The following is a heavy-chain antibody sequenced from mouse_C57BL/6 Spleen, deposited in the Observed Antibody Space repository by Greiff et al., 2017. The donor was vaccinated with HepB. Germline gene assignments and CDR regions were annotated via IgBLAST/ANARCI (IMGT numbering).Heavy chain of an antibody. CDR3: ARALITTVVAEPWFAY. Sequence: QVQLQQPGTELVKPGASVKLSCKASGYTFTSYWMHWVKQRPGQGLEWIGNINPSNGGTNYNEKFKSKATLTVDKSSSTAYMQLSSLTSEDSAVYYCARALITTVVAEPWFAYWGQGTLVTVSA. V-gene: IGHV1-53*01. D-gene: IGHD1-1*01. J-gene: IGHJ3*01. CDR1: GYTFTSYW. CDR2: INPSNGGT.